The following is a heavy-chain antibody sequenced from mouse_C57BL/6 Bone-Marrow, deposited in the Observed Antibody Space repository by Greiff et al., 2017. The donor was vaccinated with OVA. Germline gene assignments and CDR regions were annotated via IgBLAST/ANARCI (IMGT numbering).Heavy chain of an antibody. V-gene: IGHV5-16*01. D-gene: IGHD2-4*01. J-gene: IGHJ4*01. Sequence: EVKLMESEGGLVQPGSSMKLSCTASGFTFSDYYMAWVRQVPEKGLEWVANINYDGSSTYYLDSLKSRFIISRDNAKNILYLQMSSLKSEDTATYYCATYDYEKGMDYWGQGTSVTVSS. CDR3: ATYDYEKGMDY. CDR1: GFTFSDYY. CDR2: INYDGSST.